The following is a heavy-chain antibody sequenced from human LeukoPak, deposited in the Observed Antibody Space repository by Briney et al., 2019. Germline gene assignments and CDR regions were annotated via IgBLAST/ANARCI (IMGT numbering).Heavy chain of an antibody. J-gene: IGHJ4*02. Sequence: SESLSLTCTVSGGSISSYNWSWIRQPPGKGLEWIGRIYTSGSTNYNPSLMSRVIMTVDKYKNHPSLKLSSVLGADTAVDYCGRGWSYYPYWGQGTLVTVSS. CDR3: GRGWSYYPY. V-gene: IGHV4-4*07. CDR2: IYTSGST. CDR1: GGSISSYN. D-gene: IGHD1-26*01.